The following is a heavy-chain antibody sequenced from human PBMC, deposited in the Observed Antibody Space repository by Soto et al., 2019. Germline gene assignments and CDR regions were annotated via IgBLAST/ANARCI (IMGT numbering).Heavy chain of an antibody. D-gene: IGHD2-8*01. CDR1: GFTFSGYS. Sequence: EVQLVESGGGLVKPGGSLRLSCTASGFTFSGYSMSWVRQAPGKGLEWVSSISGNSANIYYADSVKGRFTISRDNAKNSLYMQMNSLRAEDKALYDCARARMVPPTPLDYWGQGTLVTVSP. J-gene: IGHJ4*02. CDR3: ARARMVPPTPLDY. V-gene: IGHV3-21*01. CDR2: ISGNSANI.